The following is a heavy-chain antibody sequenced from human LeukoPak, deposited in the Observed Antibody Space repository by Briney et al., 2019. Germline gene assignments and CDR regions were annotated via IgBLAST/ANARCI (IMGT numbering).Heavy chain of an antibody. Sequence: PGGSLRLSCAASGFTFSSYVIHWVRQAPGKGLEWVAVISYDGSNKYYADSVKGRFTISRDNSKNTVYLQMNSLRAEDTAVYYCARAANWSDGGFDYWGQGTLVTVSS. V-gene: IGHV3-30*03. CDR3: ARAANWSDGGFDY. CDR1: GFTFSSYV. J-gene: IGHJ4*02. D-gene: IGHD1-1*01. CDR2: ISYDGSNK.